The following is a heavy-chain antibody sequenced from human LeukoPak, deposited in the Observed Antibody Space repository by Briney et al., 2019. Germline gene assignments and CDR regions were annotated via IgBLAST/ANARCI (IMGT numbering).Heavy chain of an antibody. J-gene: IGHJ1*01. CDR1: GYSFTGYY. CDR2: INPNGGDT. Sequence: ASVKVSCKASGYSFTGYYIHWVRQAPGQGLEWMAWINPNGGDTNFAQKFQGRVTMTRDTSISTVYMELSRLRSDDTAVFFCARGYYDSSDFEYFQHWGQGTLVTVSS. CDR3: ARGYYDSSDFEYFQH. D-gene: IGHD3-22*01. V-gene: IGHV1-2*02.